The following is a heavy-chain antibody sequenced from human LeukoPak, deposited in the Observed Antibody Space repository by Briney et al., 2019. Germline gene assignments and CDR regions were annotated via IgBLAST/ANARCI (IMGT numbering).Heavy chain of an antibody. D-gene: IGHD1-26*01. CDR3: ARIVGATTGDY. J-gene: IGHJ4*02. CDR2: IYPSDSDT. Sequence: GESLKISCKGSGYRFTSYWIGWVRQMPGKGLEWMGIIYPSDSDTRYSPSFQGQVSISADKSISAAYLQWSSLKASDTAMYYCARIVGATTGDYWGQGTLVTVSS. CDR1: GYRFTSYW. V-gene: IGHV5-51*01.